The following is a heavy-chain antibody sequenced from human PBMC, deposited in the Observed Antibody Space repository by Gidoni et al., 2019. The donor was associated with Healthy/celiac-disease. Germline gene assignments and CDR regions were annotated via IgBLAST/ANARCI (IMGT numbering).Heavy chain of an antibody. J-gene: IGHJ4*02. CDR2: ISSSSSYI. Sequence: EVQLVESGGGLVKHGGSLRLSCAASGFTFSSYSMTWVGQAPGKGREWVSSISSSSSYIYYADSVKGRFTISRDNAKNSLYLQMNSLRAEDTAVYYCARDRGSSSSPDYWGQGTLVTVSS. D-gene: IGHD6-6*01. V-gene: IGHV3-21*01. CDR3: ARDRGSSSSPDY. CDR1: GFTFSSYS.